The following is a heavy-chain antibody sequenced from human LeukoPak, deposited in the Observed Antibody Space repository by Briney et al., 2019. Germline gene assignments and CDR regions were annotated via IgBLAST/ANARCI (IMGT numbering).Heavy chain of an antibody. CDR3: ARLLSYDSSGIDY. D-gene: IGHD3-22*01. V-gene: IGHV5-51*01. J-gene: IGHJ4*02. Sequence: GESLKISCPGSGYSFTSYWIAWVRQMPGKGLEWMGIIYPGDSDTRYSPSFQGQVTISADKSISTAYLQWSSLKASDTAMYYCARLLSYDSSGIDYWGQGTLVTVSS. CDR1: GYSFTSYW. CDR2: IYPGDSDT.